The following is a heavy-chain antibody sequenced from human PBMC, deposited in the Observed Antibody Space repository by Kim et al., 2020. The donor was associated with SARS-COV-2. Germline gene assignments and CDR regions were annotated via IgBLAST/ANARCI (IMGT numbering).Heavy chain of an antibody. V-gene: IGHV3-11*04. CDR3: ARGVAGGNSYTMDV. D-gene: IGHD6-19*01. CDR1: GFTFSDYY. Sequence: GGSLRFSCAASGFTFSDYYMSWIRQAPGKGLEWVSYISSGGSTKFYADSVKGRFTISRDNAKNSLYLQMNSLRAEDTAVFFCARGVAGGNSYTMDVWGQGTTVTVSS. J-gene: IGHJ6*02. CDR2: ISSGGSTK.